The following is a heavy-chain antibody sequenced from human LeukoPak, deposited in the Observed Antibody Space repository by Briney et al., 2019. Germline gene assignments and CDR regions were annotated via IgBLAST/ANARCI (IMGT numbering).Heavy chain of an antibody. D-gene: IGHD6-19*01. V-gene: IGHV4-59*01. CDR2: IYHTGNI. J-gene: IGHJ4*02. Sequence: SETLSLTCAVSGASITSYYWTWIRQPPGKGLEWIGYIYHTGNIKYNPSLDSRVTISIDTSKNQFSLKLSSVTAADTAVYYCARFGSGWWYNDYWGQGTLVTVSS. CDR1: GASITSYY. CDR3: ARFGSGWWYNDY.